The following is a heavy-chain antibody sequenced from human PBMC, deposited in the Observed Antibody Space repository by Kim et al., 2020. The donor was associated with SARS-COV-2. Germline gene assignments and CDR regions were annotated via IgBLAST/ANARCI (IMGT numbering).Heavy chain of an antibody. CDR1: GFTSGNYA. D-gene: IGHD4-17*01. V-gene: IGHV3-23*01. CDR2: ISGSGDST. Sequence: GGSLRLSCAASGFTSGNYAMNWVRQAPGKGLELISAISGSGDSTYYADSVKGRFIISRDNSENTLYLQMNSLRAEDTAVYYCARRGDIVGVGVWDYGDY. J-gene: IGHJ4*03. CDR3: ARRGDIVGVGVWDYGDY.